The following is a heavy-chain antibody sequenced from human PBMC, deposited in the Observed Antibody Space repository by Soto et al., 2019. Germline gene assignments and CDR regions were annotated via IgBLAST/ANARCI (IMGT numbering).Heavy chain of an antibody. CDR1: GYSFTSYW. V-gene: IGHV5-51*01. CDR3: ARRRDTAMEYFDY. D-gene: IGHD5-18*01. CDR2: IYPGDSDT. Sequence: PGESLKISCKGSGYSFTSYWIGWVRQIPGKGLEWMGIIYPGDSDTRYSPSFQGQVTISADKSISTAYLQWSSLKASDTAMYYCARRRDTAMEYFDYWGQGTLVTVSS. J-gene: IGHJ4*02.